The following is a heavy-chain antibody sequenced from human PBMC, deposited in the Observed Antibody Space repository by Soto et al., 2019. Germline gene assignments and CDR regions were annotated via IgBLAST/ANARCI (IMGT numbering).Heavy chain of an antibody. J-gene: IGHJ5*02. D-gene: IGHD2-2*01. CDR3: AVPLQYCSSTSCYFDP. CDR1: GGSISSSSYY. V-gene: IGHV4-39*01. Sequence: ETLSLTCTVSGGSISSSSYYWGWIRQPPGKGLEWIGSIYYSGSTYYNPSLKSRVTISVDTSKNQFSLKLSSVTAADTAVYYCAVPLQYCSSTSCYFDPWGQGTLVTVSS. CDR2: IYYSGST.